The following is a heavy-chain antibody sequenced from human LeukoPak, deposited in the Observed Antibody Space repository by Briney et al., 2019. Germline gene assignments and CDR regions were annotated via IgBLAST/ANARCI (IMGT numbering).Heavy chain of an antibody. Sequence: ASVKVSCKASGYTFTGYYMHWVRQAPGQGLEWMGWINPNSGDTNCAQKFQGRVTMTRDTSISTAYLELSRLRSDDTAVYYCARAESYDSSGYFKSWGQGTLVTVSS. CDR1: GYTFTGYY. D-gene: IGHD3-22*01. CDR2: INPNSGDT. V-gene: IGHV1-2*02. J-gene: IGHJ5*02. CDR3: ARAESYDSSGYFKS.